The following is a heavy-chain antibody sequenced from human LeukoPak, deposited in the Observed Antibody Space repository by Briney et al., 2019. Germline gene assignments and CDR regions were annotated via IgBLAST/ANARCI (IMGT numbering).Heavy chain of an antibody. V-gene: IGHV3-20*04. J-gene: IGHJ4*02. CDR1: GFTFDDYG. CDR3: ASEYSDYGFGQGEY. D-gene: IGHD4-11*01. CDR2: INWNGGST. Sequence: GGSLRLSCAASGFTFDDYGMSWVRQAPRKGLEWVSGINWNGGSTGYADSVKGRFTISRDNAKNSLYLQMNSLRAEDTALYYCASEYSDYGFGQGEYGGQGPLVTVSS.